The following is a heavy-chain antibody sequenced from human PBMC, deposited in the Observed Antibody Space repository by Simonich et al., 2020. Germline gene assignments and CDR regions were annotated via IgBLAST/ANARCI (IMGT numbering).Heavy chain of an antibody. CDR1: GYSISSGYY. D-gene: IGHD6-13*01. CDR2: IYHSGGT. J-gene: IGHJ4*02. V-gene: IGHV4-38-2*01. CDR3: ARATRIAAAGYFDY. Sequence: QVQLQESGPGLVKPSETLSLTCAVSGYSISSGYYWGWIRQPPGKGLEWIGSIYHSGGTYYNPAFKSRVTISVDTSNQFSLKLSSVTAADTAVYYCARATRIAAAGYFDYWGQGTLVTVSS.